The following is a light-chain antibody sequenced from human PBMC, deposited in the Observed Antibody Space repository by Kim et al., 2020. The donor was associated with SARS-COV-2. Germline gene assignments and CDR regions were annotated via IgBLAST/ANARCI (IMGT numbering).Light chain of an antibody. V-gene: IGKV1-5*01. CDR2: DAS. Sequence: DIQMTQSPSTLSASVGDRVTITCRASQSISSWLAWYQQKPGKAPKLLIYDASSLESGVPSRFSGSGSGTEFTLTISSLQPDDFATYYCQQYNSYSYTFGKETKLEI. CDR3: QQYNSYSYT. CDR1: QSISSW. J-gene: IGKJ2*01.